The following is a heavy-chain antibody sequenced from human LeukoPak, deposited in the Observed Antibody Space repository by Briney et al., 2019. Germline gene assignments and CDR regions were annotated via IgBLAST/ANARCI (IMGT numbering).Heavy chain of an antibody. J-gene: IGHJ4*02. V-gene: IGHV1-69*13. D-gene: IGHD3-10*01. Sequence: ASVKVSCKASGGTFSNYAISWVRQAPGQGLEWMGGIIPIFGTASYAQKFQGRVTITADESTSTAYMELSSLRSEDTAVYYCARDLGESFDYWGQGTLVPVSS. CDR2: IIPIFGTA. CDR1: GGTFSNYA. CDR3: ARDLGESFDY.